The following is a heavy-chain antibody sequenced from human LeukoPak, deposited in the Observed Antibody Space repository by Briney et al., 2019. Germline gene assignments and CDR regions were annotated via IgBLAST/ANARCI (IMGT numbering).Heavy chain of an antibody. CDR2: ISGSGGST. J-gene: IGHJ3*02. D-gene: IGHD3-16*01. Sequence: GWSLRLSCAASGFTFSNYAMSWVRQAPGKGLEWVSAISGSGGSTYYADSVKGRFTISRDNSKNTLYLQMNSLRAEDTAVYYCAKDRGGIVPSDAFDIWGQGTMVTVSS. CDR1: GFTFSNYA. V-gene: IGHV3-23*01. CDR3: AKDRGGIVPSDAFDI.